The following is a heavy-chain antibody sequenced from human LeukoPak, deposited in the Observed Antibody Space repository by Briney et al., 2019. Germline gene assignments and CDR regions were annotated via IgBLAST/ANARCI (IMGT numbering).Heavy chain of an antibody. V-gene: IGHV4-34*01. CDR2: INHSGST. Sequence: PSETLSLTCAVYGGSFSGYYWSWIRQPPGKGLEGIGEINHSGSTNYNPSLKSRVTISVDTSKNQFSLKLSSVTAADTAVYYCARAHSLWYSSSPMDVWGKGTTVTVSS. D-gene: IGHD6-6*01. CDR1: GGSFSGYY. CDR3: ARAHSLWYSSSPMDV. J-gene: IGHJ6*04.